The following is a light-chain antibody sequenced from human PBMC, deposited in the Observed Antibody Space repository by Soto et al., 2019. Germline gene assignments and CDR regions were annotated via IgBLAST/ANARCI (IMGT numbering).Light chain of an antibody. J-gene: IGKJ2*01. CDR2: DAS. CDR1: QGISSA. V-gene: IGKV1-13*02. CDR3: QQFNSYPYT. Sequence: AIQLTQSPSSLSASVGDRVTIACRASQGISSALVWYQQKPGKAPKLLIFDASTLESGVPSRFSDSGSGTDFTLTISSLQPEDFATYYCQQFNSYPYTFGQGTKLEIK.